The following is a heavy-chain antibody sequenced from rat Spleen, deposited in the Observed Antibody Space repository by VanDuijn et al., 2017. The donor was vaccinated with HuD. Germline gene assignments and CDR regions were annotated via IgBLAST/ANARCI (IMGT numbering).Heavy chain of an antibody. CDR2: ISAGGTT. CDR3: ANTYYGYWFAY. Sequence: EVQLVESGGGLVQPGRSLKLSCAASGFTFSNYYMAWVRQAPTKGLEWVAYISAGGTTYYRDSVKGRFTISRDNAKSTLYLQMDSLRSEDTATYYCANTYYGYWFAYWGQGTLVTVSS. D-gene: IGHD1-9*01. J-gene: IGHJ3*01. V-gene: IGHV5-25*01. CDR1: GFTFSNYY.